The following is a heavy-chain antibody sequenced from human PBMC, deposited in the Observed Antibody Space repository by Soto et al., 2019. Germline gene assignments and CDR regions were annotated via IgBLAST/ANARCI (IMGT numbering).Heavy chain of an antibody. D-gene: IGHD4-17*01. CDR2: MYSDA. J-gene: IGHJ3*02. CDR3: AKDRVNGNSVWDPFDI. CDR1: GFTLSSYW. Sequence: EVQLVESGGDLVQPGGSLRLSCVASGFTLSSYWMHWVRQAPGKGLVWVSRMYSDAYYADSVKGRFTISRDNAKNTLYLQMNSLRPEDTATYYCAKDRVNGNSVWDPFDIWGQGTMVIVST. V-gene: IGHV3-74*01.